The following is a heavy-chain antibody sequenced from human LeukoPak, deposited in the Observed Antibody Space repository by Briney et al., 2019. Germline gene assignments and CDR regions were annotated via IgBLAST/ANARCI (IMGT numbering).Heavy chain of an antibody. Sequence: ASVKVSCKASGYSFTNYYMHWVRRAPGQGLEWMGMINPSGGSTSYAQKFQGRVTMTRDMSTSTVYMELSSLRSEDTAVYYCARDYYDSSGYYYSTSYYYYYMDVWGKGTTVTVSS. J-gene: IGHJ6*03. CDR2: INPSGGST. V-gene: IGHV1-46*01. CDR3: ARDYYDSSGYYYSTSYYYYYMDV. D-gene: IGHD3-22*01. CDR1: GYSFTNYY.